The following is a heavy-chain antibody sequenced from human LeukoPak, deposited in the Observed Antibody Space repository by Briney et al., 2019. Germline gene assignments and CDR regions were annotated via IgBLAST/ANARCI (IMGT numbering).Heavy chain of an antibody. CDR3: ARDKWIYSHGFAFDV. D-gene: IGHD5-18*01. J-gene: IGHJ3*01. CDR2: ISYDGSNK. CDR1: GFTLSSYA. V-gene: IGHV3-30*04. Sequence: PGTSLRLSCEASGFTLSSYAIHWVRQAPGKGLEWVALISYDGSNKYYADSVKGRFTISRDNSKNTLHLQMNSLRTEDTAVYYCARDKWIYSHGFAFDVWGQGTMVAVSS.